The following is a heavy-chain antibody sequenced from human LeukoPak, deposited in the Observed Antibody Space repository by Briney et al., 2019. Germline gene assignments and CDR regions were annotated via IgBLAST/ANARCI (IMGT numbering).Heavy chain of an antibody. J-gene: IGHJ3*02. D-gene: IGHD1-26*01. CDR3: ARGAVPGDAFDI. CDR2: FIPIFGTA. Sequence: SVKVSCKASGGTFSSYAISWVRQAPGQGLEWMGGFIPIFGTANYAQKFQGRVTITADESTSTAYMELSSLRSEDTAVYYCARGAVPGDAFDIWGQGTMVTVSS. V-gene: IGHV1-69*13. CDR1: GGTFSSYA.